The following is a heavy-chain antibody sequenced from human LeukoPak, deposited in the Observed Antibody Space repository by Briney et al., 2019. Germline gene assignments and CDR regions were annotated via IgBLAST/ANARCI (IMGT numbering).Heavy chain of an antibody. CDR1: GFTFSSYS. V-gene: IGHV3-21*01. J-gene: IGHJ6*03. D-gene: IGHD5-24*01. CDR3: ARSEMGYYNYYMDV. CDR2: ISSSSSYI. Sequence: GGSLRLSCAASGFTFSSYSKNWVRQAPGKGLEWVSFISSSSSYIYYADSVKGRFTISRDNAKNSLYLQMNSLRAEDTAVYYCARSEMGYYNYYMDVWGKGTTVTISS.